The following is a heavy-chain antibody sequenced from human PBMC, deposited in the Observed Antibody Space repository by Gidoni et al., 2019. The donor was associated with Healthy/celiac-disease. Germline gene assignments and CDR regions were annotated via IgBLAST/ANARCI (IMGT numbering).Heavy chain of an antibody. CDR1: GFTFSSSA. Sequence: QVQLVESGGGVVQPGRSLRLSCAASGFTFSSSAMHWVRQAPGKGLEWVAVISYDGSNKYYADSVKGRFTISRDNSKNTLYLQMNSLRAEDTAVYYCARDPYCSSTSCYRNAFDIWGQGTMVTVSS. V-gene: IGHV3-30-3*01. CDR2: ISYDGSNK. J-gene: IGHJ3*02. D-gene: IGHD2-2*01. CDR3: ARDPYCSSTSCYRNAFDI.